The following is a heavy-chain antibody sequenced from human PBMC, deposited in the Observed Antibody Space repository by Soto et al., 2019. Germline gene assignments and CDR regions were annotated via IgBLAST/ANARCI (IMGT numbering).Heavy chain of an antibody. CDR3: ARDFVVGGPTINYYYGMDV. D-gene: IGHD1-26*01. V-gene: IGHV3-23*01. CDR1: GFTFSNYA. Sequence: GGSLRLSCAASGFTFSNYAMTWVRQAPGKGLEWVAAISGGGGGTYYADPVKGRFTISRDNSKNTLYLQMNSLGAEDTAVYYCARDFVVGGPTINYYYGMDVWGQGTTVTVSS. CDR2: ISGGGGGT. J-gene: IGHJ6*02.